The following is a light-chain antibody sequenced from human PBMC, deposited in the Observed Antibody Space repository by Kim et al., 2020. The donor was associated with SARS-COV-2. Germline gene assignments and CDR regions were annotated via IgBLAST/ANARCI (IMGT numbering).Light chain of an antibody. CDR2: GVS. J-gene: IGKJ4*02. CDR1: QSVSSP. Sequence: LSPGARATLSCRASQSVSSPLAWYQQKPGQAPRLLIYGVSTRATGIPARFRGSGSGTEFTLTISSLETEDFAVYYCQQCRNWPLTFGEGTKVDIK. CDR3: QQCRNWPLT. V-gene: IGKV3-15*01.